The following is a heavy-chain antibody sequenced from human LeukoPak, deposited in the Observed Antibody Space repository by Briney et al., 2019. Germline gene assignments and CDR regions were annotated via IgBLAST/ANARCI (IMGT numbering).Heavy chain of an antibody. V-gene: IGHV1-18*01. D-gene: IGHD6-13*01. CDR2: ISAYNGNT. J-gene: IGHJ4*02. Sequence: ASVKVSCKASGYTFTSYGISWVRQAPGQGLEWMGWISAYNGNTNYAQKLQGRITMTTDTSTSTAYMELRSLRSGDTAVYYCAREVAAAGTVDYWGQGTLVTVSS. CDR3: AREVAAAGTVDY. CDR1: GYTFTSYG.